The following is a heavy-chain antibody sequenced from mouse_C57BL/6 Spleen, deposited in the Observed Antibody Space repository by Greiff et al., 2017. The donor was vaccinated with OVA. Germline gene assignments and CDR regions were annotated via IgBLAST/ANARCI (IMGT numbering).Heavy chain of an antibody. J-gene: IGHJ3*01. Sequence: VQLQQSGPELVKPGASVKISCKASGYSFTSYYIHWVKQRPGQGLEWIGWIYPGSGNTKYNEKFKGKATLTADTSSSTAYMQLSSLTSEDSAVYYCARAYYDYDVFAYWDQGTLVTVSA. CDR2: IYPGSGNT. CDR1: GYSFTSYY. D-gene: IGHD2-4*01. CDR3: ARAYYDYDVFAY. V-gene: IGHV1-66*01.